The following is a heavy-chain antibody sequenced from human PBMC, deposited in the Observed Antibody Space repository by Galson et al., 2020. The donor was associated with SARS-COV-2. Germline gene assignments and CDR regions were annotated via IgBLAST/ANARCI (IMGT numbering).Heavy chain of an antibody. CDR3: ARLVSLPWVQFCLPNYGMDV. Sequence: ASVKVSCKPSGYTFTSYDINWVRQATGQGLEWMGWMNPNSGNSGCTQKFQGRVTMTRDTAISTAYMELSNLTSEDTAVYYCARLVSLPWVQFCLPNYGMDVWGQGTTVSVSS. CDR1: GYTFTSYD. CDR2: MNPNSGNS. J-gene: IGHJ6*02. D-gene: IGHD1-1*01. V-gene: IGHV1-8*01.